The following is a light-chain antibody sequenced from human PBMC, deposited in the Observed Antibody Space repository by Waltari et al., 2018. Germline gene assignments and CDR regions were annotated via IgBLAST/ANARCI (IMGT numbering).Light chain of an antibody. CDR3: CSFAGNSYV. CDR1: TTDLGPYNV. J-gene: IGLJ1*01. V-gene: IGLV2-23*02. CDR2: EVR. Sequence: QSALTQPASMSGSPGQSITISSTGTTTDLGPYNVVSWYQHHPGKAPKLIIYEVRKRPSGISDRFSGSMSGSTASLTISRLQAEDEAEYYCCSFAGNSYVFGTGTKVTVL.